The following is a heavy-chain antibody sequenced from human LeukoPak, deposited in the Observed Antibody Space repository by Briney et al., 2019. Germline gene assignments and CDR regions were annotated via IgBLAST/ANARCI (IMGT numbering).Heavy chain of an antibody. D-gene: IGHD1-1*01. J-gene: IGHJ6*03. Sequence: GGSLRLSCAAAGFTFSNYGMHWVRQAPGMGLEWVAFIQFDGGNRFYADSVKGRFTISRDNAKNSLYLQMNSLRAEDTAVYYCARELEPRDYYYYYMDVWGKGTTVTVSS. V-gene: IGHV3-30*02. CDR3: ARELEPRDYYYYYMDV. CDR1: GFTFSNYG. CDR2: IQFDGGNR.